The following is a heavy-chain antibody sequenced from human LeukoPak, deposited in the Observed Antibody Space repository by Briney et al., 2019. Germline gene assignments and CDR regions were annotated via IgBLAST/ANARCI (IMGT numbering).Heavy chain of an antibody. V-gene: IGHV4-34*01. CDR2: IYHSGST. Sequence: SETLSLTCAVYGGSFSGYYWSWIRQPPGKGLEWIGSIYHSGSTYYNPSLKSRVTISVDTSKNQFSLKLSSVTAADTAVYYCARERIGYYFDYWGQGTLVTVSS. D-gene: IGHD1-1*01. J-gene: IGHJ4*02. CDR1: GGSFSGYY. CDR3: ARERIGYYFDY.